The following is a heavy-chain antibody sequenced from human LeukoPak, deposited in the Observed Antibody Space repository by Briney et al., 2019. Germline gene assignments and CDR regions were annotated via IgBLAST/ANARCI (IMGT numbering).Heavy chain of an antibody. Sequence: GGALRLPCAASGFPFSSYWMHWVRRAPGKGLVGVSRINSDESSTRYEDSVKGRFTNSRNNAKHPMYLQINSLRAEDTAVYYCARGPANYGAGSCLNYWGQGTLVTVSS. V-gene: IGHV3-74*01. D-gene: IGHD3-10*01. CDR2: INSDESST. J-gene: IGHJ4*02. CDR3: ARGPANYGAGSCLNY. CDR1: GFPFSSYW.